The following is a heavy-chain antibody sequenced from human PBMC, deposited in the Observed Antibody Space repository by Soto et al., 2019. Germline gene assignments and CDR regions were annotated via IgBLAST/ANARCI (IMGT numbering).Heavy chain of an antibody. J-gene: IGHJ5*02. Sequence: PSETLSLTCTVSGGSISSYYWNWIRQPPGKGLEWIAYIYNSGSTNYNPSLNSRVTISVDTSKNQFSLKLSEVTAADTAVYYGARERYGSGWYKGWFDPWGQGTLVTVSS. CDR1: GGSISSYY. CDR2: IYNSGST. D-gene: IGHD6-19*01. V-gene: IGHV4-59*01. CDR3: ARERYGSGWYKGWFDP.